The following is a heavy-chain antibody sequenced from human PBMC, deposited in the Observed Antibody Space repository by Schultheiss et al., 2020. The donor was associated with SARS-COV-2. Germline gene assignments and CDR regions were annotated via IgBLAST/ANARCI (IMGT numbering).Heavy chain of an antibody. D-gene: IGHD2-21*01. Sequence: SETLSLTCAVSGGSISSSNWWSWIRQHPGKGLEWIGYIYYSGSTYYNPSLKSRVTISVDTSKNQFSLKLSSVTAADTAVYYCAGVPLGDYYYMDVWGKGTTVTVSS. CDR3: AGVPLGDYYYMDV. J-gene: IGHJ6*03. CDR2: IYYSGST. V-gene: IGHV4-28*03. CDR1: GGSISSSNW.